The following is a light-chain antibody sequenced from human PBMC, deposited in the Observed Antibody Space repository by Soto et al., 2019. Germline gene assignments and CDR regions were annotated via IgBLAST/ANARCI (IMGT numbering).Light chain of an antibody. CDR1: QSISSW. V-gene: IGKV1-5*01. CDR2: DAS. J-gene: IGKJ2*01. Sequence: DIQMPQSPSTLSASVGDRVTITCRASQSISSWLAWYQQKPGKAPKLLIYDASSLESGVPSRFSGSGSGTEFTLTISSLQPDDCATYYCQQYNSYPYTFGQGTKLEIK. CDR3: QQYNSYPYT.